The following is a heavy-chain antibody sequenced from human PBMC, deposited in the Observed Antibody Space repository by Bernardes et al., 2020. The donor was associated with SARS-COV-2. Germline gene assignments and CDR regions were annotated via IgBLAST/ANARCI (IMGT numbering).Heavy chain of an antibody. J-gene: IGHJ6*03. D-gene: IGHD3-3*01. V-gene: IGHV3-11*05. CDR3: ARAHDSWSGYYPPSYYFYMDV. CDR2: ISSSRNYI. CDR1: GFTFSDHF. Sequence: GGSLRLSCAASGFTFSDHFMMWIRQAPGKGLEWLAYISSSRNYIDYAESVKGRFTISRHNAKNSLYLQMNSLRVEDTAVYYCARAHDSWSGYYPPSYYFYMDVWGKGTTVTVSS.